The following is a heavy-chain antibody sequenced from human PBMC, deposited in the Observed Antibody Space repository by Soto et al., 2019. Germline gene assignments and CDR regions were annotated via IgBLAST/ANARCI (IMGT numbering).Heavy chain of an antibody. CDR1: GFTFSTYG. D-gene: IGHD1-26*01. V-gene: IGHV3-33*01. CDR2: TWYDGRNK. Sequence: QVQLGESGGGVVQPGWSLRLSCAASGFTFSTYGMHWVRQAPGKGLERVAVTWYDGRNKYYADSVKGRFTISRDNSKDTLYRQKNSLRVDDTAVYYCAGDGSRSTHQFDYWGQGTLVTVSS. CDR3: AGDGSRSTHQFDY. J-gene: IGHJ4*02.